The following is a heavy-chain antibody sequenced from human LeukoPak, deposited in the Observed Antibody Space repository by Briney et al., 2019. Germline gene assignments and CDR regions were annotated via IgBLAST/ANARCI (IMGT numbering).Heavy chain of an antibody. D-gene: IGHD1-7*01. J-gene: IGHJ5*02. Sequence: ASVKVSCKASGYTFTTYAMHWVRQAPGQRLEWMGWINAGNGNTKYSQKFQARVTITRDTSATTAYMELSSLRSEDTAVYYCARDSRTGTEEVRWFDPWGQGTLVTVSS. CDR3: ARDSRTGTEEVRWFDP. CDR1: GYTFTTYA. CDR2: INAGNGNT. V-gene: IGHV1-3*01.